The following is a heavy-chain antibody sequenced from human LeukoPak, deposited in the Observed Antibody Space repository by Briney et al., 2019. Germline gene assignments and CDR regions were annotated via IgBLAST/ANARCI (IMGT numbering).Heavy chain of an antibody. Sequence: PSETLSLTCAVYGESFSDYYLTWIRQSPGKGLEWIGEINQSGSTNYNPSLERRVTMSVDTSQNQFSLRLRSVTAADTAVYYCAKIEQGGSGSPQYYYYYMDVWGKGTTVTVSS. D-gene: IGHD3-10*01. V-gene: IGHV4-34*01. J-gene: IGHJ6*03. CDR2: INQSGST. CDR3: AKIEQGGSGSPQYYYYYMDV. CDR1: GESFSDYY.